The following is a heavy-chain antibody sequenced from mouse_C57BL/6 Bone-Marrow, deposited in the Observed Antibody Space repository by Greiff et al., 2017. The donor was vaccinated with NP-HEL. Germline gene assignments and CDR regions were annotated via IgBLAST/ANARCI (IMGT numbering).Heavy chain of an antibody. J-gene: IGHJ4*01. CDR3: AREGGLRRRTYAMDY. D-gene: IGHD2-4*01. CDR2: INYDGSST. Sequence: EVMLVESEGGLVQPGSSMKLSCTTSGFTFSDYYMAWVRQVPEKGLDWVANINYDGSSTYYLASLKSRFIISRDNAKSILYLQMSSLKSEDTATYYCAREGGLRRRTYAMDYGGQGTSVTVSS. V-gene: IGHV5-16*01. CDR1: GFTFSDYY.